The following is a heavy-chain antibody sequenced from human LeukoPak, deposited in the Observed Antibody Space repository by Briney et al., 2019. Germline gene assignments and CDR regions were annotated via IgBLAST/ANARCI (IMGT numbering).Heavy chain of an antibody. J-gene: IGHJ4*02. Sequence: GRSLRLSCAASGFTFDDYAMHWVRQAPGKGLEWVSGISGNSGSIGYADSVKGRFTISRDNSKNTLYLQMNSLRAEDTAVYYCAKDTSIAGATNFDYWGQGTLVTVSS. CDR3: AKDTSIAGATNFDY. D-gene: IGHD6-19*01. CDR2: ISGNSGSI. CDR1: GFTFDDYA. V-gene: IGHV3-9*01.